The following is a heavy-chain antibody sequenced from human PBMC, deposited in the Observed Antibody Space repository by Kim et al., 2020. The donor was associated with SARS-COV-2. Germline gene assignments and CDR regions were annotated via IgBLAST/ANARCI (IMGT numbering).Heavy chain of an antibody. Sequence: SETLSLTCTVSDDSLTDTSFYWGWIRQPPGTCLEWIGTIYSSGISSYKASLQSRLTMSVDTSKKQLSLRLNSVTAADTAVYYCARLTTTLVEVDGKGFGAADYWGQGTLVTVSS. CDR2: IYSSGIS. D-gene: IGHD2-15*01. CDR3: ARLTTTLVEVDGKGFGAADY. CDR1: DDSLTDTSFY. J-gene: IGHJ4*02. V-gene: IGHV4-39*01.